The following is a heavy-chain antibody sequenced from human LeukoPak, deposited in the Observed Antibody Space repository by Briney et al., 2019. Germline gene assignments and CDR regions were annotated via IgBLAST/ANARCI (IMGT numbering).Heavy chain of an antibody. V-gene: IGHV3-23*01. J-gene: IGHJ4*02. CDR2: ISGRGGST. CDR3: AKGDYYDSSGPLDY. Sequence: GGSLRLSCAASGFTFSSHAMSWVRQAPGKGLEWVSGISGRGGSTYYAESVKGRFTISRDNSKNTLYLQMNSLRAEDTAVYYWAKGDYYDSSGPLDYWGQGTLVIVSS. D-gene: IGHD3-22*01. CDR1: GFTFSSHA.